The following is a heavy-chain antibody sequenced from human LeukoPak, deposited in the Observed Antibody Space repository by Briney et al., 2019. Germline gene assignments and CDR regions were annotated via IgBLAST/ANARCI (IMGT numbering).Heavy chain of an antibody. CDR3: VKVRGRARVGYFDY. CDR2: INKDGSVT. D-gene: IGHD1-26*01. J-gene: IGHJ4*02. V-gene: IGHV3-74*01. Sequence: GGSLRLSCAASGFIVSSYWMHWVRQAPGKGLVWVSRINKDGSVTDYAESVKGRFSISRDNAKNTLYLQMNSLRVEDTAIYYCVKVRGRARVGYFDYWGQGTLVTVSS. CDR1: GFIVSSYW.